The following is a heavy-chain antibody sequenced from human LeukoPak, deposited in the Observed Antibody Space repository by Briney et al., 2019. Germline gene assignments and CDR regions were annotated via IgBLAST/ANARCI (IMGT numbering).Heavy chain of an antibody. Sequence: GRSLRLSCAASRFTFDDYAMHWVRQAPGKGLEWVSGISWNGGSMGYGVSLEGRFTISRDNAKKSLYLQIHSLRPEDTAVYYCAKDVRSGSYYSYFYMDVWGKGTTVTVSS. CDR3: AKDVRSGSYYSYFYMDV. CDR2: ISWNGGSM. J-gene: IGHJ6*03. V-gene: IGHV3-9*01. D-gene: IGHD1-26*01. CDR1: RFTFDDYA.